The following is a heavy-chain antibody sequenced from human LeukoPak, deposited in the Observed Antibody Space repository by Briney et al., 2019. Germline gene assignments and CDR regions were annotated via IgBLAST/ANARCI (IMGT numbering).Heavy chain of an antibody. J-gene: IGHJ4*02. Sequence: SVKVSCKASGGTFSSYAISWVRQAPGQGLEWMGGIIPIFGTANYAQKFQGRVTITADKSTSTAYMELSSLRSEDTVVYYCARDQEEGYFDYWGQGTLVTVSS. V-gene: IGHV1-69*06. CDR1: GGTFSSYA. CDR3: ARDQEEGYFDY. CDR2: IIPIFGTA.